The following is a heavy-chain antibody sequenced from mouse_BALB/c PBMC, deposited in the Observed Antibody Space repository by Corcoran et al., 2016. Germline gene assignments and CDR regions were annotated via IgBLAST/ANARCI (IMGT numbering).Heavy chain of an antibody. CDR1: GYSFTGYY. CDR2: INPYNGAT. CDR3: ARWDGDYWYFDV. V-gene: IGHV1-26*01. J-gene: IGHJ1*01. D-gene: IGHD2-13*01. Sequence: EVQLQQSGPELVKPGASVKISCKASGYSFTGYYMHWVKQSHVKSLEWIGRINPYNGATSYNQNFKDKASLTVDKSSSTAYMELHSLTSEDSAVYYCARWDGDYWYFDVWGAGTTVTVS.